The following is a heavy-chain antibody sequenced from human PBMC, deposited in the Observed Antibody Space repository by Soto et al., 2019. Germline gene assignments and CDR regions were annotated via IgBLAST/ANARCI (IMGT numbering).Heavy chain of an antibody. D-gene: IGHD3-22*01. Sequence: ASVKVSCKASGYTFTSYYIHWVRQAPGHGLEWMGLINPSAGDTVYAQKFQGRVTLTSDTSTTTVYMEMRSLRSEDTAVYYCARAAPMIVVPQDAFDIWGQGTMVTVSS. CDR3: ARAAPMIVVPQDAFDI. CDR2: INPSAGDT. CDR1: GYTFTSYY. V-gene: IGHV1-46*01. J-gene: IGHJ3*02.